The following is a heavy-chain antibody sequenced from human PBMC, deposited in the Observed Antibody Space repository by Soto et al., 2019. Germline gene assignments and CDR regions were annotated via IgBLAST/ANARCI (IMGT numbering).Heavy chain of an antibody. D-gene: IGHD6-25*01. J-gene: IGHJ4*02. CDR2: TFSRGSA. CDR3: ARHHPKTLAALEFKFEF. V-gene: IGHV4-4*09. CDR1: GAFIGNYH. Sequence: PSETLSLSYTVSGAFIGNYHRSWIRQPPGKGLEWIGLTFSRGSATYNPSLKSRVTISVDTSKNQLSLKLTSVTAADTAVYFCARHHPKTLAALEFKFEFWGKGRLVT.